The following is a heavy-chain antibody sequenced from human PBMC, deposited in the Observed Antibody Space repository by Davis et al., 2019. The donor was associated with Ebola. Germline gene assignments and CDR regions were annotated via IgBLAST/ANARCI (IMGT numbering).Heavy chain of an antibody. CDR2: ISGSAAGT. CDR3: AKGGRVGATRAAFDY. CDR1: GFTFSTYA. Sequence: PGGSLRLSCAASGFTFSTYAMSWVRQAPGKGLEWVSAISGSAAGTYYADSVKGRFTISRDNSRNTLYLQMNSLRAEDTAVYYCAKGGRVGATRAAFDYWGQGTLVTVSS. V-gene: IGHV3-23*01. J-gene: IGHJ4*02. D-gene: IGHD1-26*01.